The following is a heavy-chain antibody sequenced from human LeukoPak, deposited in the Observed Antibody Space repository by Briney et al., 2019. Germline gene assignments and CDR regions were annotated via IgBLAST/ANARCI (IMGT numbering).Heavy chain of an antibody. CDR3: ATNTGTVFDY. CDR2: VYYSGST. Sequence: SETLSLTCSVSGGFITAYYWSWIRQPPGKGLEWIGYVYYSGSTEYNPSLRSRVTISLEMSTHQFSLNLTSVTAADTAVYYCATNTGTVFDYWGQGALVTVSS. V-gene: IGHV4-59*01. D-gene: IGHD7-27*01. CDR1: GGFITAYY. J-gene: IGHJ4*02.